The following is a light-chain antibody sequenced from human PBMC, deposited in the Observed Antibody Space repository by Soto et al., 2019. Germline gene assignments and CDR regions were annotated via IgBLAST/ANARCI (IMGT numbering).Light chain of an antibody. CDR2: DVS. CDR3: HHYGVSPT. Sequence: EIVLTQSPGTLSLSPGERATLSCRSSQTVTNSHLAWYQQQPGQAPRLLIYDVSSRATGIPDRFSGSGSGTDFTLAISRLESEDFAVYYCHHYGVSPTFGQGTKVEIK. CDR1: QTVTNSH. V-gene: IGKV3-20*01. J-gene: IGKJ1*01.